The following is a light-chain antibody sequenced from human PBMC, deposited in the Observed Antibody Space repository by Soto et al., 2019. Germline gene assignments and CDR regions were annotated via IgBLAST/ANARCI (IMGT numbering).Light chain of an antibody. J-gene: IGKJ1*01. CDR2: DAS. CDR3: KQRRNWQT. CDR1: QSVSSY. V-gene: IGKV3-11*01. Sequence: EIVLTQSPATLSLSPGERATLSCRASQSVSSYLAWYQQKPGQAPRLLIYDASNRATGIPARFSGSGSGTGFTLTISRLEPEEFAVYKCKQRRNWQTFGQGTKVDIK.